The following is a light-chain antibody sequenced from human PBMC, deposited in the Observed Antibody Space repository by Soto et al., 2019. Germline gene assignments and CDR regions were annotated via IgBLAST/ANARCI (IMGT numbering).Light chain of an antibody. V-gene: IGKV3-20*01. Sequence: PGARATLSCRASQSVSSIYFAWYQQKRGQAPRLLIYGVSSRATGIPDRFSGSGSGTDFTLTISSLQPDDFATYYCQHYNSYSEAFGQGTKVDIK. J-gene: IGKJ1*01. CDR1: QSVSSIY. CDR2: GVS. CDR3: QHYNSYSEA.